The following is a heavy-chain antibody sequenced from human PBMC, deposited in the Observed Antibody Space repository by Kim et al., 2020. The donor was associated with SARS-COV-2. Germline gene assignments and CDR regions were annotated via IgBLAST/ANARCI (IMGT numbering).Heavy chain of an antibody. D-gene: IGHD2-2*01. CDR1: GFTFSSYA. J-gene: IGHJ3*02. CDR3: ARDGVVVPAAMGDGAFDI. V-gene: IGHV3-30*04. CDR2: ISYDGSNK. Sequence: GGSLRLSCAASGFTFSSYAMHWVRQAPGKGLEWVAVISYDGSNKYYADSVKGRFTISRDNSKNTLYLQMNSLRAEDTAVYYCARDGVVVPAAMGDGAFDIWGQGTMVTVSS.